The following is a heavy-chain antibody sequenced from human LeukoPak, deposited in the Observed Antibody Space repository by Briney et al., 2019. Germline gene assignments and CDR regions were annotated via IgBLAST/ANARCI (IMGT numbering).Heavy chain of an antibody. CDR1: GGSISSSSYY. V-gene: IGHV4-39*01. D-gene: IGHD3-10*01. Sequence: SETLSLTCTVSGGSISSSSYYWGWIRQPPGKGLEWIGSIYYSGSTYYNPSLKSRVTISVDTSKNQFSLKLSSVTAADTAVYYCARSYGSGRGDVWGKGTTVPISS. CDR3: ARSYGSGRGDV. CDR2: IYYSGST. J-gene: IGHJ6*04.